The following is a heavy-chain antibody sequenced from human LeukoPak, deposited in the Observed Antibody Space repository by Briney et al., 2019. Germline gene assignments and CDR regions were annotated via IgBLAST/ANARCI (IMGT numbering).Heavy chain of an antibody. CDR2: ISYSGST. J-gene: IGHJ4*02. CDR3: ARPEVGATRGLHY. D-gene: IGHD1-26*01. Sequence: ASETLSLSCTVSGGSIGSSSYYWGWIRQSPGKGLEWIGSISYSGSTYYNPSLKSRVTISLDTSKNQFSLKLSSVTAADTAVYYCARPEVGATRGLHYWGQGTLVTVSS. CDR1: GGSIGSSSYY. V-gene: IGHV4-39*01.